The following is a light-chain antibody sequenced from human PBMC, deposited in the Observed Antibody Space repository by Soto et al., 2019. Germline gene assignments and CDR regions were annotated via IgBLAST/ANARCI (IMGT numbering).Light chain of an antibody. CDR2: AAS. V-gene: IGKV1-39*01. CDR3: QQTYSTPGS. CDR1: RSIAGY. J-gene: IGKJ1*01. Sequence: DIQMTPSPSVLSASLADRVSMTCRASRSIAGYLNWYQQKPGEAPYLLIYAASNLQRGVPSRFRGSGSGTDCTHTISSLQPEDLATYYCQQTYSTPGSFGQGTKV.